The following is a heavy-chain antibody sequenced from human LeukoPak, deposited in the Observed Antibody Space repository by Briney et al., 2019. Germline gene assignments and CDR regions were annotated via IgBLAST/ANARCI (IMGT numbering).Heavy chain of an antibody. Sequence: GGSLRLSCAASGFTFSSYNMNWVRQAPGKGLEWVSFISSSSSTIYYADSVKGRFTISRDNAKNSLYLRMNSLRAEDTAVYYCARDLAFCSSTSCLDWGQGTLVTVSS. CDR2: ISSSSSTI. V-gene: IGHV3-48*04. D-gene: IGHD2-2*01. J-gene: IGHJ4*02. CDR3: ARDLAFCSSTSCLD. CDR1: GFTFSSYN.